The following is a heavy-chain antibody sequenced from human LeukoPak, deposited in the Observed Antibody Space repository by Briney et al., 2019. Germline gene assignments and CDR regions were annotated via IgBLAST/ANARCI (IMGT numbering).Heavy chain of an antibody. V-gene: IGHV3-53*01. CDR3: ARGPYSSSWYTAEVAYFDY. D-gene: IGHD6-13*01. CDR1: GSTVSSNY. J-gene: IGHJ4*02. Sequence: PGGSLRLSCATSGSTVSSNYMSWVRQAPGKGLEWVSVIYSGGSTYYADSVKGRFTISRDNSKNTLYLQMNSLRAEDTAVYYCARGPYSSSWYTAEVAYFDYWGQGTLVTVSS. CDR2: IYSGGST.